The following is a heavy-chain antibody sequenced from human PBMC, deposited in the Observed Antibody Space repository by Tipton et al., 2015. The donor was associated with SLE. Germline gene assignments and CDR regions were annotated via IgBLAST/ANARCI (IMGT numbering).Heavy chain of an antibody. V-gene: IGHV4-34*01. D-gene: IGHD1-1*01. Sequence: LRLSCAVYGGSFSGYYWSWIRQPPGKGLEWIGEINHSGSTNYNPSLKSRVDISVGTSKTHFSLNLTSVTAADTAVYYCARVGSWNAIDYWGQGTLVTVSS. J-gene: IGHJ4*02. CDR1: GGSFSGYY. CDR2: INHSGST. CDR3: ARVGSWNAIDY.